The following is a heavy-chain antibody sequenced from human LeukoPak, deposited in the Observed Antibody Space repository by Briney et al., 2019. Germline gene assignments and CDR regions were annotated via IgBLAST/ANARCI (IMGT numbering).Heavy chain of an antibody. CDR3: TTWVGAHFDF. CDR2: IDGPTFRT. J-gene: IGHJ4*02. D-gene: IGHD1-26*01. CDR1: GFTFSNYA. V-gene: IGHV3-23*01. Sequence: PGGSLRPSCAGSGFTFSNYAMHWVRQAPGKGLEWVSTIDGPTFRTHYADSVMGRFTISRDNSKNTLYLQMNSLRAEDTAVYFCTTWVGAHFDFWGQGTLVTVSS.